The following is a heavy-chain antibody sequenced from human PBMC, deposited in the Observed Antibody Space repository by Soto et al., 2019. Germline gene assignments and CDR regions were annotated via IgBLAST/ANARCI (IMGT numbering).Heavy chain of an antibody. Sequence: PSETLSLTCTVSGGAVNSGHYYWNWIRQSPGKGLEWIGYIYYSGRTNDNSSLKSRLSISIDTYRKQFSLKLTFVTAADTAAYYCARESSILLPDSDKKIDPWGQGILVTVSS. CDR1: GGAVNSGHYY. CDR2: IYYSGRT. CDR3: ARESSILLPDSDKKIDP. V-gene: IGHV4-61*01. J-gene: IGHJ5*01. D-gene: IGHD2-15*01.